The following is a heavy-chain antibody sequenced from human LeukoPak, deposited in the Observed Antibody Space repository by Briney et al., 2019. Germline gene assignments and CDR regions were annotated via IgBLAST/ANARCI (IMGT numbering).Heavy chain of an antibody. J-gene: IGHJ4*02. V-gene: IGHV5-51*01. CDR2: IYPGDSDT. D-gene: IGHD5-24*01. Sequence: GESLKISCKGSEYSFSSYWIGWVRQMPGKGLEWMGIIYPGDSDTRYSPSFRGQVTISADKSISTAYLQWSSLTASDTAMYYCARVSLEMRIARNFDYWGQGTLVTVSS. CDR1: EYSFSSYW. CDR3: ARVSLEMRIARNFDY.